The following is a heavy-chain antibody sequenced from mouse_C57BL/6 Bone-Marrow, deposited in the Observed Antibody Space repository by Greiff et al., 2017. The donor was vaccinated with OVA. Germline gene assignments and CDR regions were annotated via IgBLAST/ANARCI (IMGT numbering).Heavy chain of an antibody. CDR1: GYTFTSYW. CDR3: ARNSAGDGYALDY. Sequence: VQLQQPGAELVRPGSSVKLSCKASGYTFTSYWMDWVKQRPGQGLEWIGNIYPSDSETHYNQKFKDKATLTVDKSSSTAYMQLSSLTSEDSAVYYCARNSAGDGYALDYWGRGKSITVTS. D-gene: IGHD3-2*02. V-gene: IGHV1-61*01. CDR2: IYPSDSET. J-gene: IGHJ4*01.